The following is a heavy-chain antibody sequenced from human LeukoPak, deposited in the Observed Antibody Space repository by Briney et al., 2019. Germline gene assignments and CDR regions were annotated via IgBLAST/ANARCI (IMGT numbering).Heavy chain of an antibody. CDR3: ASSSYSSSSFDY. J-gene: IGHJ4*02. V-gene: IGHV3-74*01. D-gene: IGHD6-13*01. Sequence: GGSLRLSCAASGFTFSSYWMHWVRQAPGKGLVWVSRINIDESSTSYADSVKGRLTISRDNAKNTLYLEMNSLRAEDTAVYYCASSSYSSSSFDYWGQGTLVTVSS. CDR1: GFTFSSYW. CDR2: INIDESST.